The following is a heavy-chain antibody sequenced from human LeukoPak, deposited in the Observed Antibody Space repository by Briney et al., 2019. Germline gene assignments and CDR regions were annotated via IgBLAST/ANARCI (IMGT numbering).Heavy chain of an antibody. CDR1: GFTFDDYA. CDR2: ISWNSGSI. V-gene: IGHV3-9*01. J-gene: IGHJ4*02. CDR3: ARSATSFVWGY. D-gene: IGHD2-8*01. Sequence: PGGSLRLSCAASGFTFDDYAMHWVRQAPGKGLEWVSGISWNSGSIGYADSEKGRFTISRDNAKNSLYLQMNSLRAEDTAVYYCARSATSFVWGYWGQGTLVTVSS.